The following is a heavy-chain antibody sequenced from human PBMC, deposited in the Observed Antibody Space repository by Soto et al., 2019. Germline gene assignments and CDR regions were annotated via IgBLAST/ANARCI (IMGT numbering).Heavy chain of an antibody. CDR3: ARERPYSSVSTRSPDASDI. J-gene: IGHJ3*02. CDR1: GDSVSSNSAA. CDR2: TYYRSKWYN. D-gene: IGHD6-19*01. Sequence: SQTLSLTCAITGDSVSSNSAAWNWIRQSPSRGLEWLGRTYYRSKWYNDYAVSVKSRITINPDTSKNQFSLQLNSVTPEDTAVYHCARERPYSSVSTRSPDASDIWGQGTMVTVSS. V-gene: IGHV6-1*01.